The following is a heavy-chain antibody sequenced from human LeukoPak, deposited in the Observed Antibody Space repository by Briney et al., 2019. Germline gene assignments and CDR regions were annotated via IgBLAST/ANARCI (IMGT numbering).Heavy chain of an antibody. V-gene: IGHV1-18*01. CDR3: ARYYHDSSGYYRGAFDI. CDR2: ISTYNGNT. D-gene: IGHD3-22*01. Sequence: ASVKVSCKVSGYTLTELSMHWVRQAPGQGLEWMGWISTYNGNTNYAQKLQGRVTMTTDTSASTAYMELRSLRSDDTAVYYCARYYHDSSGYYRGAFDIWGQGTMVTVSS. CDR1: GYTLTELS. J-gene: IGHJ3*02.